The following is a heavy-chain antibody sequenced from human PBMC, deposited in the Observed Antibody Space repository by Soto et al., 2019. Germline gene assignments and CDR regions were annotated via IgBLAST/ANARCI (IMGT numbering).Heavy chain of an antibody. D-gene: IGHD3-3*01. V-gene: IGHV3-23*01. J-gene: IGHJ3*02. CDR3: AKTPPSDYDFWSGSVAFDS. Sequence: LRLSCAASGFTFSSYVLRWVRQVPGKGLEWVSSITENGGGTYYADSVKGRFSISRDNSKNTLYLQMNSLRAEDTAVYYCAKTPPSDYDFWSGSVAFDSWGQGTMVTVSS. CDR1: GFTFSSYV. CDR2: ITENGGGT.